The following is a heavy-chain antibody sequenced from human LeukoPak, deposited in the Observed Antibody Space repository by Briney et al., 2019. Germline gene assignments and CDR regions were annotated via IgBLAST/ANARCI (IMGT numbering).Heavy chain of an antibody. Sequence: GGSLRLSCAASGFTFSSYAMSWVRQAPGKGLEWVSAISGSGGSTYYADSVKGRFTISRDNFGNMLYLHLDSLRVEDTAIYYCARRSGSSWSSFDYWGQGALVTVSS. CDR1: GFTFSSYA. D-gene: IGHD6-13*01. J-gene: IGHJ4*02. CDR3: ARRSGSSWSSFDY. V-gene: IGHV3-23*01. CDR2: ISGSGGST.